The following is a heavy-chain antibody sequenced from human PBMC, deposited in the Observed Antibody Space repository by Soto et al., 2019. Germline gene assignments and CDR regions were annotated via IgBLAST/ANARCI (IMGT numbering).Heavy chain of an antibody. J-gene: IGHJ3*02. V-gene: IGHV3-33*01. CDR1: GFTFSSYG. CDR3: ARAGPYIAVASDAFDI. Sequence: QVQLVESGGGVVQPGRSLRLSCAASGFTFSSYGMHWVRQAPGNGLERLAVIWYDGSNKYYADSVKGRFTISRDNSKITLYLQMNSLRAEDTAVYYCARAGPYIAVASDAFDIWGQGTMVTVSS. CDR2: IWYDGSNK. D-gene: IGHD6-19*01.